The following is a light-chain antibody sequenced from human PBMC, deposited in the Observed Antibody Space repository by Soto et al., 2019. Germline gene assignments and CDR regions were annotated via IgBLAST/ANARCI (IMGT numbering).Light chain of an antibody. CDR3: QQYNNWTPIT. CDR1: QSVSSN. Sequence: EIVMTQAPATLSVSPGERATLSCRASQSVSSNLAWYQQKPGQAPRLLIYGASTRATGIPARFSGSGSGTEFTLTISSLQSEDFAVYDWQQYNNWTPITFGQGTRLEI. J-gene: IGKJ5*01. CDR2: GAS. V-gene: IGKV3-15*01.